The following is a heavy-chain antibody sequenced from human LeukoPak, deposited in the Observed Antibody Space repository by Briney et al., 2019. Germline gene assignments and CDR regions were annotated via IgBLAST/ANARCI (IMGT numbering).Heavy chain of an antibody. J-gene: IGHJ4*02. CDR1: GGSISSNSYY. V-gene: IGHV4-39*01. Sequence: SETLSLTCTVSGGSISSNSYYWGWIRQPPGKGLEWIGSIYYSGSTYYNPSLKSRVTISVDTSKNQFSLKLSSVTAADTAVYYCASSSRREVSFDYWGQGTLVTVSS. CDR3: ASSSRREVSFDY. D-gene: IGHD2-21*01. CDR2: IYYSGST.